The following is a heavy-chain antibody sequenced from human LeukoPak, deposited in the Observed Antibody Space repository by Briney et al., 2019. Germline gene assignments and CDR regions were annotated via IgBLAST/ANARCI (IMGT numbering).Heavy chain of an antibody. J-gene: IGHJ6*03. CDR1: GGTFSSYA. CDR2: IIPIFGTA. CDR3: ARVLPHYYYMDV. V-gene: IGHV1-69*13. Sequence: SVKVSRKASGGTFSSYAISWVRQAPGQGLEWMGGIIPIFGTANYAQKFQGRVTITADESTSTAYMELSSLRSEDTAVYYCARVLPHYYYMDVWGKGTTVTISS.